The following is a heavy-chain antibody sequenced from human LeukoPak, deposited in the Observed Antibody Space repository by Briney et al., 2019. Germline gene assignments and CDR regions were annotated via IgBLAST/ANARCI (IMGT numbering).Heavy chain of an antibody. CDR2: MNWNGGHS. CDR1: GFTFDDYA. Sequence: GGSLRLSCAASGFTFDDYAMVWVRQAPGKGLEWVAGMNWNGGHSGYADSVKGRFAVSRDNAENSLYLQMNRLRAEDTALYYCARENGDYWGQGTLVTVSS. V-gene: IGHV3-20*04. J-gene: IGHJ4*02. D-gene: IGHD2-8*01. CDR3: ARENGDY.